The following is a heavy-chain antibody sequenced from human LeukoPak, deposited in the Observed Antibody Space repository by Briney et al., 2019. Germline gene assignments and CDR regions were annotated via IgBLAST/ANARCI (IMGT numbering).Heavy chain of an antibody. CDR3: AKDLGGGSGCYDL. D-gene: IGHD6-19*01. J-gene: IGHJ2*01. CDR1: EFTFSSYW. V-gene: IGHV3-30*18. CDR2: ISYDGGNK. Sequence: PGGSLRLSCAASEFTFSSYWMHWVRQAPGKGLEWVAIISYDGGNKYYADSVQGRFTISRDNSKNTLYLQMNSLRAEDTAVYYCAKDLGGGSGCYDLWGRGTLVTVSS.